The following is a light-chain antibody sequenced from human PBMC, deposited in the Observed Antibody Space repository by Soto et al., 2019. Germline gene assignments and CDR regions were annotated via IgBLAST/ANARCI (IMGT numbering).Light chain of an antibody. CDR3: SSYAGRETGV. J-gene: IGLJ1*01. Sequence: QSVLTQPPSASGSPGQSVTISCTGTSNDTGAYNYVSWYQQHPGKAPKLLIYEVFRRPSGVPDRFSGSRSGNTASLTVSGLQPEDEADYYCSSYAGRETGVFGTGTKLTVL. CDR1: SNDTGAYNY. CDR2: EVF. V-gene: IGLV2-8*01.